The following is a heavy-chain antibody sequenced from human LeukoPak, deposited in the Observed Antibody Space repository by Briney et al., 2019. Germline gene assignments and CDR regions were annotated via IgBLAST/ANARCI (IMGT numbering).Heavy chain of an antibody. CDR3: ARESSGCSDY. V-gene: IGHV1-18*01. CDR1: GYTFTSYG. Sequence: ASVKVSCKASGYTFTSYGISWVRLAPGQGLEWMGWISAYNGNTKYAQKLQGRVTMTTDTSTSTAYMEMRSLRSDDTAVYYCARESSGCSDYWGQGTLVTVSS. J-gene: IGHJ4*02. D-gene: IGHD6-6*01. CDR2: ISAYNGNT.